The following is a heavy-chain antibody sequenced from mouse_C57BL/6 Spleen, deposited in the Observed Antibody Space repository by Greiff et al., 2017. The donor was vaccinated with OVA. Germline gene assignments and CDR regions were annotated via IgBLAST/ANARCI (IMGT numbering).Heavy chain of an antibody. V-gene: IGHV1-82*01. J-gene: IGHJ2*01. CDR2: IYPGDGDT. Sequence: VQLVESGPELVKPGASVKISCKASGYAFSSSWMNWVKQRPGKGLEWIGRIYPGDGDTNYNGKFKGKATLTADTSSSTAYMQLSSLTSEDSAVXFCARSVSSMTYFGCWGPGATLTVST. D-gene: IGHD2-4*01. CDR3: ARSVSSMTYFGC. CDR1: GYAFSSSW.